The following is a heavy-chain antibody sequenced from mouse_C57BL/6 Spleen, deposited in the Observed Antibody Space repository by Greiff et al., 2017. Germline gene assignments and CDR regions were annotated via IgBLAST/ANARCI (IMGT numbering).Heavy chain of an antibody. CDR2: IYPGDGDT. D-gene: IGHD3-2*02. Sequence: VQLQQSGPELVKPGASVKISCKASGYAFSSSWMNWVKQRPGKGLEWIGRIYPGDGDTNYNGKFKGKATLTADKSSSTAYMQLSSLTSEDSAVYFCARSYSSGKAMDYWGQGTSVTVSS. CDR3: ARSYSSGKAMDY. CDR1: GYAFSSSW. J-gene: IGHJ4*01. V-gene: IGHV1-82*01.